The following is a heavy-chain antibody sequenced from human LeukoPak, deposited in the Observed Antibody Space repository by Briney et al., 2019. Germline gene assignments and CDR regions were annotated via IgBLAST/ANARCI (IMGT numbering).Heavy chain of an antibody. CDR3: AKDYYYDPVDAFDV. V-gene: IGHV3-7*03. CDR1: GFTFGKYW. J-gene: IGHJ3*01. CDR2: IKLDGSEK. D-gene: IGHD3-22*01. Sequence: GGSLRLSCVASGFTFGKYWMSWVRQAPGKGLEWVANIKLDGSEKNYVDSVKGRFTISRDNTKNSLYLQMNSLRAEDTAVYYCAKDYYYDPVDAFDVWGQGTMVSVSS.